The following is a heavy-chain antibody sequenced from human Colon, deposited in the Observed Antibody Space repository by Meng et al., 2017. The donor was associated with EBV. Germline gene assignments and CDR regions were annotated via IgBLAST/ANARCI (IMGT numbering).Heavy chain of an antibody. D-gene: IGHD6-19*01. CDR1: GGSVSSGGYY. CDR3: ARVSSGWDYFDY. Sequence: HLQESRPGLVKPSQTLSLTRTCSGGSVSSGGYYWTWIRQHPGKGLEWFGHIYYSGSTFYNPSLKRRVIISIDTSKNQFSLNLRSVTAADTAVYYCARVSSGWDYFDYWGQGTLVTVSS. CDR2: IYYSGST. V-gene: IGHV4-31*03. J-gene: IGHJ4*02.